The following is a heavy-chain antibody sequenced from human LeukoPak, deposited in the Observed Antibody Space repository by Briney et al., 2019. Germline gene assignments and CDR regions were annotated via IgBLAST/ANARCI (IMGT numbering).Heavy chain of an antibody. CDR1: GYTLTDYH. CDR2: IDLNSGST. J-gene: IGHJ3*01. D-gene: IGHD7-27*01. V-gene: IGHV1-2*02. CDR3: ARELGVHAFDV. Sequence: ASVKVSCKASGYTLTDYHLHWVQQAPGQGLEWIGWIDLNSGSTNFAQNFEGRLTMTRDTSINTDYMELSSLTSEDTAVYYWARELGVHAFDVGGQRTMVTVSS.